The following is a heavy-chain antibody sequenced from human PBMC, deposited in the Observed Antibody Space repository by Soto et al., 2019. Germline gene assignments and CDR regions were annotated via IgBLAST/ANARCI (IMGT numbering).Heavy chain of an antibody. V-gene: IGHV3-30*18. CDR1: GFTFSSYG. J-gene: IGHJ6*02. D-gene: IGHD6-13*01. CDR2: ISYDGSNK. CDR3: AKDFSEQEQLVVGYYYYGMDV. Sequence: PGGSLRLSCAASGFTFSSYGMHWVRQAPGKGLEWVAVISYDGSNKYYADSVKGRFTISRDNSKNTLYLQMNSLRAEDTAVDYCAKDFSEQEQLVVGYYYYGMDVWGQGTTVTVSS.